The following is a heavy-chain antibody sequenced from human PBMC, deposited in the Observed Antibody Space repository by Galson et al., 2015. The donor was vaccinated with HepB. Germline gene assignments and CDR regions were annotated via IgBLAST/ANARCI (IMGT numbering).Heavy chain of an antibody. V-gene: IGHV3-11*03. CDR3: AGGPGWLVTE. Sequence: SLRLSCAASGFPLSDYYMNWVRQSPGKGLEWISYITSSSLFTEYADSVKGRFTISRDNGDNLLYLQMNSLRVEDTAVYYCAGGPGWLVTEWGQGTMVTVSS. CDR1: GFPLSDYY. D-gene: IGHD3-22*01. J-gene: IGHJ1*01. CDR2: ITSSSLFT.